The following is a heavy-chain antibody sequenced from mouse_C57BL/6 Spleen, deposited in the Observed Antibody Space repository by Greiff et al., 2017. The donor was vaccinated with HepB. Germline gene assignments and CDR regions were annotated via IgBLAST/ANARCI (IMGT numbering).Heavy chain of an antibody. D-gene: IGHD1-1*01. CDR2: IYPGDGDT. CDR1: GYAFSSSW. J-gene: IGHJ2*01. CDR3: APTVVGPSYFDY. V-gene: IGHV1-82*01. Sequence: VQLQQSGPELVKPGASVKISCKASGYAFSSSWMNWVKQRPGKGLEWIGRIYPGDGDTNYNRKFKGKATLTAAKSSSTAYMQLSSLTSEDSAVYFGAPTVVGPSYFDYWGQGTTLTVSS.